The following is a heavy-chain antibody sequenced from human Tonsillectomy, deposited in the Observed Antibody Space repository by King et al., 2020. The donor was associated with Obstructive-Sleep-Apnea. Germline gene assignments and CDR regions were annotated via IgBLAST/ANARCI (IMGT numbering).Heavy chain of an antibody. CDR1: NASFSASY. D-gene: IGHD4-17*01. J-gene: IGHJ4*02. Sequence: VQLQQWGTGLLKPSETLTLTCAVYNASFSASYWSWVRQPPGKVLEWIGEINHSGSTNYNPTLKSRVTISVDTSKNQFSLNLNSVTAADTAVYYCASGLTVTTPGDCWGQGTLVTVSP. CDR3: ASGLTVTTPGDC. V-gene: IGHV4-34*01. CDR2: INHSGST.